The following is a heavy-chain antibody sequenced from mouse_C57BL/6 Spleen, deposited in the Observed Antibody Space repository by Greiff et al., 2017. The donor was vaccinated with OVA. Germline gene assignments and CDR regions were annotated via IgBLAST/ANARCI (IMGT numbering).Heavy chain of an antibody. CDR3: ARNWDY. Sequence: DVQLQESGPGLVKPSQSLSLTCSVTGYSITSVYHWNLIRQFPGNHLEWMGSISYDGSNNYNPSLKNRISITRDTSKNQFFLKLNSVTTEDTATYYCARNWDYWGQGTTLTVSS. CDR1: GYSITSVYH. D-gene: IGHD4-1*01. CDR2: ISYDGSN. J-gene: IGHJ2*01. V-gene: IGHV3-6*01.